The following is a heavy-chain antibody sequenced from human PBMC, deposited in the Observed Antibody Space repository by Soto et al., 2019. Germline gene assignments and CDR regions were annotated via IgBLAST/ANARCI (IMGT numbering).Heavy chain of an antibody. D-gene: IGHD3-3*01. Sequence: GGSLRLSCAASGFTFSSYTMNWVRLAPGKGLEWVSYISSSTSTIKYADSVKGRFTISRDNAKNTLYLQMNSLRAEGTAVYYCAKSFDFPPVFDYWGQGTLVTVSS. CDR1: GFTFSSYT. CDR3: AKSFDFPPVFDY. V-gene: IGHV3-48*01. J-gene: IGHJ4*02. CDR2: ISSSTSTI.